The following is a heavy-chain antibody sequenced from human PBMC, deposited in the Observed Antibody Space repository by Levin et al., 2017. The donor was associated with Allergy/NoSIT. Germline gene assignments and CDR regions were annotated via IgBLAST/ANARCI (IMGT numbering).Heavy chain of an antibody. V-gene: IGHV3-23*01. CDR3: ANSLEMATPGPDYYYYYGMDV. CDR2: ISGSGGST. CDR1: GFTFSSYA. Sequence: GESLKISCAASGFTFSSYAMSWVRQAPGKGLEWVSAISGSGGSTYYADSVKGRFTISRDNSKNTLYLQMNSLRAEDTAVYYCANSLEMATPGPDYYYYYGMDVWGQGTTVTVSS. D-gene: IGHD5-24*01. J-gene: IGHJ6*02.